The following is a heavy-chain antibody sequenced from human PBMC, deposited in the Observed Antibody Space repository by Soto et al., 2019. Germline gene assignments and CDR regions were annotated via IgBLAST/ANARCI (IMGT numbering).Heavy chain of an antibody. J-gene: IGHJ4*02. CDR2: INAGNGNT. V-gene: IGHV1-3*05. Sequence: QVQLVQSGAEEKKPGASVKVSCKASGYTFTSYAMHWVRQAPGQRLEWMGWINAGNGNTKYSQKFQGRVTITRDTSASTAYMELSSLRSEDTAVYYCTIRLGITETTYLGDYWGQGTLVTVSS. D-gene: IGHD1-20*01. CDR1: GYTFTSYA. CDR3: TIRLGITETTYLGDY.